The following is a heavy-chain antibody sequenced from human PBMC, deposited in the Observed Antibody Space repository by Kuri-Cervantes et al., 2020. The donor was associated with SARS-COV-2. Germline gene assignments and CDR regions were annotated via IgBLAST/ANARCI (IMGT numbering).Heavy chain of an antibody. CDR2: INHSGST. CDR3: ARGSVVPAANDY. CDR1: GFTFSDYY. Sequence: ESLKISCAASGFTFSDYYMHWIRQPPGKGLEWIGEINHSGSTNYNPSLKSRVTISVDTSKNQFSLKLSSVTAADTAVYYCARGSVVPAANDYWGQGTLVTVSS. V-gene: IGHV4-34*01. J-gene: IGHJ4*02. D-gene: IGHD2-2*01.